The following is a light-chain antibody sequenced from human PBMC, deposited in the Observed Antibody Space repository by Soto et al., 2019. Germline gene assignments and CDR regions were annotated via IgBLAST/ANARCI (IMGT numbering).Light chain of an antibody. Sequence: DIVMTQSPDSLAASLGERATITLTSSQSVFYSSNNKNYLAWYQQKPGQPPKLLIYWASTRESGVPDRFSDSGSGTDFTLTISSLQAEDVAVYYCQQYYSTLITFGQGTRLEIK. CDR1: QSVFYSSNNKNY. V-gene: IGKV4-1*01. CDR2: WAS. CDR3: QQYYSTLIT. J-gene: IGKJ5*01.